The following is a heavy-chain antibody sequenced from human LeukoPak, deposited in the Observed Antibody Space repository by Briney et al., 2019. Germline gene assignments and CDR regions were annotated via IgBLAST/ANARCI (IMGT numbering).Heavy chain of an antibody. J-gene: IGHJ4*02. CDR2: IYYSGST. CDR1: GGSISSCSYY. D-gene: IGHD1-20*01. CDR3: ARHYNRDDLLDY. V-gene: IGHV4-39*01. Sequence: PSETLSLTCTVSGGSISSCSYYWGWIRQPPGKGLEWIGSIYYSGSTYYNPSLKSRVTISVDTSKNQFSLKLSSVTAADTAVYYCARHYNRDDLLDYWGQGTLVTVS.